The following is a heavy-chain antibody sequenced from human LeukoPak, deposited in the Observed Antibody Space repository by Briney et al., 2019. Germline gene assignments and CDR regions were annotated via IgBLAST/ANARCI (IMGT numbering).Heavy chain of an antibody. Sequence: GGSLRLSCAVSGITLSNYGMSWVRQAPGKGLEWVSVIYSGGSTYYADSVKGRFTISRHNSKNTLYLQMNSLRAQDTAVYYCARDRLLWFGEPPRWYYYGMDVWGQGTTVTVSS. J-gene: IGHJ6*02. CDR2: IYSGGST. CDR1: GITLSNYG. V-gene: IGHV3-53*04. CDR3: ARDRLLWFGEPPRWYYYGMDV. D-gene: IGHD3-10*01.